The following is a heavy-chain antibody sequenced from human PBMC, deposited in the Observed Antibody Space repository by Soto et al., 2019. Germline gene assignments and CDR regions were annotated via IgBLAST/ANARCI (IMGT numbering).Heavy chain of an antibody. V-gene: IGHV1-3*01. CDR2: MNPKTGNI. D-gene: IGHD3-22*01. CDR1: GYTFVDYA. Sequence: QVRLVQSGAEVKRPGASVKVSCRASGYTFVDYALHWVRQAPGPVLEWVGWMNPKTGNIKSSHKFEDRVSITRDTATSTAYMELSGLRSADTAVYFCTREAVVAENWFDPWGQGTLVTVS. CDR3: TREAVVAENWFDP. J-gene: IGHJ5*02.